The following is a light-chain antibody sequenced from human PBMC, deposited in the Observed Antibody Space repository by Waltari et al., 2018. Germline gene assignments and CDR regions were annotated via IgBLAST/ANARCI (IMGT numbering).Light chain of an antibody. J-gene: IGLJ2*01. CDR3: SSYTSSSAVV. CDR1: SSDVGGYNS. V-gene: IGLV2-14*01. CDR2: DVS. Sequence: QSALPQPASVSGSPGQSIPIPCTGTSSDVGGYNSVPWYQQHPGKAPKLMIYDVSKRPSGVSNRFSGSKSGNTASLTISGLQAEDEADYYCSSYTSSSAVVFGGGTKLTVL.